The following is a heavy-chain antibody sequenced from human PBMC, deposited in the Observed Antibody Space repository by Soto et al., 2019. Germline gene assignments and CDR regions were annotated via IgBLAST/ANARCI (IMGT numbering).Heavy chain of an antibody. Sequence: PSETLSLTCTVSGGSINSGDYYWSWIRHSPGKGLEWIGYVFYSGSAYYKPSLKSRVMISIDTSKNHFSLMLSFVTAADTAVYYCARLSTVATLGFFDYWGQGTLVTVSS. CDR1: GGSINSGDYY. D-gene: IGHD4-17*01. V-gene: IGHV4-30-4*01. CDR3: ARLSTVATLGFFDY. J-gene: IGHJ4*02. CDR2: VFYSGSA.